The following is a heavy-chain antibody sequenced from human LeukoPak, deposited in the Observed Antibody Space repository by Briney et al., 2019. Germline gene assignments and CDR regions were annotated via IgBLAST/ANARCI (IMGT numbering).Heavy chain of an antibody. D-gene: IGHD6-6*01. CDR2: IYYSGST. CDR3: ARSRLSSSSERRSYYYGMDV. Sequence: SETLSLTCTVSGGSISSSSYYWGWIRQPPGKGLEWIGSIYYSGSTNYNPSLKSRVTISVDTSKNQFSLKLSSVTAADTAVYYCARSRLSSSSERRSYYYGMDVWGQGTTVTVSS. J-gene: IGHJ6*02. V-gene: IGHV4-39*07. CDR1: GGSISSSSYY.